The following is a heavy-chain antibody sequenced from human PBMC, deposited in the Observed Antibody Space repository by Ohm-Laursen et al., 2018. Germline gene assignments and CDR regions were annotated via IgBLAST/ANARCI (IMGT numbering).Heavy chain of an antibody. D-gene: IGHD2-15*01. Sequence: SLRLSCAASGFTFSDYSMTWIRQAPGKGLDWVSYISSSSTTIYYADSVKGRFTISRDNAKNSLYLQMNSLRAEDTAVYYCAKVYYCSGGSCYSWELTNGFDIWGQGTMVTVSS. CDR2: ISSSSTTI. J-gene: IGHJ3*02. CDR3: AKVYYCSGGSCYSWELTNGFDI. V-gene: IGHV3-11*01. CDR1: GFTFSDYS.